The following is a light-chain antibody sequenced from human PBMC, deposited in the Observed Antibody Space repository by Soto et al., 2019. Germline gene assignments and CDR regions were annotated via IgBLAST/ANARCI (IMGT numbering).Light chain of an antibody. V-gene: IGKV3-20*01. CDR2: GAS. CDR3: QQYGSSPL. J-gene: IGKJ1*01. CDR1: QSVSSSD. Sequence: EVVLTQSPGTLSLSPGERATLSCRASQSVSSSDLAWYQQKPGQAPRLLISGASSRATGIPDRFSGSGSGTDFTLTISRLEPEDFAVYYCQQYGSSPLFGQGTKVDIK.